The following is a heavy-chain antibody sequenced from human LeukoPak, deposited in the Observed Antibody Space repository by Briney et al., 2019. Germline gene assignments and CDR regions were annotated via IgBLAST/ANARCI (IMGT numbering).Heavy chain of an antibody. Sequence: SETLSLTCTVSGGSISSYYWSWIRQPPGKGLEWIGYIYYSGSTNYNPSLKSRVTISVYTSKNQFSLKLSSVTAADTAVYYCARSRGGDYGSLEGWGQGTLVTVSS. CDR1: GGSISSYY. CDR3: ARSRGGDYGSLEG. CDR2: IYYSGST. J-gene: IGHJ4*02. D-gene: IGHD3-10*01. V-gene: IGHV4-59*08.